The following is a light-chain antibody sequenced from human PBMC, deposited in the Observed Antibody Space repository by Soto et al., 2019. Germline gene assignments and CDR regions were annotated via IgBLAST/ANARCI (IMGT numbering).Light chain of an antibody. CDR2: GHN. V-gene: IGLV1-40*01. Sequence: QSALTQPPSVSGAPGQRVTISCTGSYSNIGAGYEVHWYQQIPGTAPKLLISGHNNRPSGVPDRFFGSKSGTSASLTIIGXQAEDEADYYCQSYDSSLSGSGVFGGGTKLTVL. CDR3: QSYDSSLSGSGV. J-gene: IGLJ3*02. CDR1: YSNIGAGYE.